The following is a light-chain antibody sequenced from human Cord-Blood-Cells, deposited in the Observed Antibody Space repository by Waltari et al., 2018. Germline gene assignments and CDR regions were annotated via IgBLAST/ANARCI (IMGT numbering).Light chain of an antibody. CDR2: GAS. J-gene: IGKJ2*01. Sequence: EIVLTQSPGTLSLSPGERATLSCRASQSVSSSYLAWYQQKPGQAPRLLSYGASSRATGIPDRFSGSGSGTDFTITISRLEPEDFAVYYCQQYGSSPMYTFGQGTKLEIK. CDR3: QQYGSSPMYT. CDR1: QSVSSSY. V-gene: IGKV3-20*01.